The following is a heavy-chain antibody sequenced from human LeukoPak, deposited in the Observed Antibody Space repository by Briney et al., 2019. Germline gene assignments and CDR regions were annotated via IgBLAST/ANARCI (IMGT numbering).Heavy chain of an antibody. CDR2: ISAYKGNT. D-gene: IGHD3-10*01. V-gene: IGHV1-18*01. CDR3: ARVTMVRGVGYY. Sequence: GASVNVSCKASGYTFTRYVISWVRQAPGQGGAGMGWISAYKGNTNYAQKLQGRVTMTTDTSTSSAYMELRSLRSDDTAVYYCARVTMVRGVGYYWGQGTLVTVSS. J-gene: IGHJ4*02. CDR1: GYTFTRYV.